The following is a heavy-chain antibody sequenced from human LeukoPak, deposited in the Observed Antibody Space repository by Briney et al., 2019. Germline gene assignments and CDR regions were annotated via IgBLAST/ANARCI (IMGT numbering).Heavy chain of an antibody. V-gene: IGHV1-24*01. Sequence: ASVKVSCKVCGFTHSELSMQGARQAPGKGLEWVGGFDPQDGETVYAERFRDRVILTDDRSANTAYMGLSSLGAADTAVYYCATGVCCATTPYPGHCTSSYSTDVSGDGTTVTV. J-gene: IGHJ6*03. CDR3: ATGVCCATTPYPGHCTSSYSTDV. D-gene: IGHD1-14*01. CDR1: GFTHSELS. CDR2: FDPQDGET.